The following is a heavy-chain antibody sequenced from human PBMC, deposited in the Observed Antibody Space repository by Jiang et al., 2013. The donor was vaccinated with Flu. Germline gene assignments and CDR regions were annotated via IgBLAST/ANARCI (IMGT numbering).Heavy chain of an antibody. CDR1: GYTFTSYA. CDR3: ARDLFSDTDCHFDY. CDR2: ISAGRGNT. V-gene: IGHV1-3*01. D-gene: IGHD2-21*01. J-gene: IGHJ4*02. Sequence: GAEVKKPGASVKVSCKASGYTFTSYAIHWVRQAPGQRLEWMGWISAGRGNTKYSQNFQGRVTFTRDTSASTAYMELSSLTSEDTAVYYCARDLFSDTDCHFDYWGQGTLVTVSS.